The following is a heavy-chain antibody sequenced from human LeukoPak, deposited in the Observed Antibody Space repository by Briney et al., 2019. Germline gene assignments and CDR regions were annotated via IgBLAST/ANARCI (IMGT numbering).Heavy chain of an antibody. D-gene: IGHD2-15*01. V-gene: IGHV3-53*01. CDR1: GFTYSTNF. CDR3: ARGRGSD. CDR2: IHTGGAT. Sequence: GGSLRLSCEASGFTYSTNFMGWVRQAPGKGLEWVSIIHTGGATYYMESVKGRSSISRDNFKNTLYLQMNSLRAEDTVVYYRARGRGSDWGEGTLVTVSS. J-gene: IGHJ4*02.